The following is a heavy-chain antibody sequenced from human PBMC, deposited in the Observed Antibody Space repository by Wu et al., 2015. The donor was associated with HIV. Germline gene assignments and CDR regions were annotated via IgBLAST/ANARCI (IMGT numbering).Heavy chain of an antibody. D-gene: IGHD6-19*01. V-gene: IGHV1-18*01. CDR3: VRDQQWPTEYYHYYGMES. J-gene: IGHJ6*02. CDR1: GYTFSNYG. CDR2: ISVGSGNT. Sequence: QVHLLQSAAEAKKPGASVKLSCKASGYTFSNYGISWVRQAPGQGLEWMGWISVGSGNTNYEQELQDRMTMTTDMSTNTAYMELRSLTLDDTAVYYCVRDQQWPTEYYHYYGMESGPRTDGHRLL.